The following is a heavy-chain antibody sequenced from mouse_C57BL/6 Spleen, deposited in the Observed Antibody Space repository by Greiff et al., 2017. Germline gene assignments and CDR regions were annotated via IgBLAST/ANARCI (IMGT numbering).Heavy chain of an antibody. D-gene: IGHD1-1*01. J-gene: IGHJ4*01. V-gene: IGHV1-82*01. CDR2: IYPGDGDT. CDR1: GYAFSSSW. Sequence: QVQLQQSGPELVKPGASVKISCKASGYAFSSSWMNWVKQRPGKGLEWIGRIYPGDGDTNYNGKFKGKATLTADKSSSTAYMQLSSLTSEDSAVYFCARSSTRYYTMDYWGQGTSVTVSS. CDR3: ARSSTRYYTMDY.